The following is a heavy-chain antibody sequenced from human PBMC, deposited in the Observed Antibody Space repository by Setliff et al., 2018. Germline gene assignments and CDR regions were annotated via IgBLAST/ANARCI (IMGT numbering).Heavy chain of an antibody. V-gene: IGHV4-39*07. J-gene: IGHJ2*01. Sequence: PSETLSLTCTVSGGSISSSSYYWGWIRQPPGKGLEWIGSIYYSGSTYYNPSLKSRVTISVDTSKNQFSLKLSSMTAADTAVYYCARYRPSGSSRLNYFDLWGRGTLVTVSS. CDR1: GGSISSSSYY. D-gene: IGHD3-22*01. CDR2: IYYSGST. CDR3: ARYRPSGSSRLNYFDL.